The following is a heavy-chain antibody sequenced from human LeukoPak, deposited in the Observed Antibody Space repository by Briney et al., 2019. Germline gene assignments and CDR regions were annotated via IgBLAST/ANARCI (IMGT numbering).Heavy chain of an antibody. V-gene: IGHV5-51*01. D-gene: IGHD2-2*01. CDR1: GYSFTSYW. CDR3: ARQSCSSTSCYLYFDY. CDR2: IYPGDSDA. J-gene: IGHJ4*02. Sequence: GESLRISCKGSGYSFTSYWIGWVRQMPGKGLEWMGIIYPGDSDARYSPSFQGQVTISADKSISTAYLQRSSLKASDTAMYYCARQSCSSTSCYLYFDYWGQGTLVTVSS.